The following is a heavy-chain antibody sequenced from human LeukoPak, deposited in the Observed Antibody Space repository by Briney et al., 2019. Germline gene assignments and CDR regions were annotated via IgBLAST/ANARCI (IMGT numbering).Heavy chain of an antibody. Sequence: ASVKVSCKASGYTFTSYYIHWVRQAPGQGLEWMGVINPSGGTTTYAQMFQGRVTMTRDTSTSTVYMELSSLRSEDTAVYYCARRRSRPRYYYMDVWGKGTTVTVSS. CDR3: ARRRSRPRYYYMDV. J-gene: IGHJ6*03. CDR1: GYTFTSYY. V-gene: IGHV1-46*01. CDR2: INPSGGTT.